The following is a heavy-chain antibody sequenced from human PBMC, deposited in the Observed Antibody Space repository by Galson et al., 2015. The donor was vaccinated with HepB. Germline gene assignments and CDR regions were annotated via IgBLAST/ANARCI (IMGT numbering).Heavy chain of an antibody. D-gene: IGHD2-21*02. CDR1: GFTFSNYG. CDR3: ARKIRMEVVTSYDALDI. CDR2: ISSSSSTI. V-gene: IGHV3-48*01. Sequence: SLRLSCAASGFTFSNYGMNWVRQAPGKGLEWVSYISSSSSTIYYADSVKGRFTISRGNAENSLYLQMNSLRAEDTAVYYCARKIRMEVVTSYDALDIWGQGTMVTVSS. J-gene: IGHJ3*02.